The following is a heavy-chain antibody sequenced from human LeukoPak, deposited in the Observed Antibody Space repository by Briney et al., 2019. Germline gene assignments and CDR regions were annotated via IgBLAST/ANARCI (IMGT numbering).Heavy chain of an antibody. V-gene: IGHV3-33*01. Sequence: GRSLRLSCAASGFTFSNYGMHWVRQAPGKGLEWVAVIWYDGSNKFYADSVKGRLTISRDNSQNTLYLQMKSLRAEDTAVYYCARGRYDDVLFDYWGQGTLVTVSS. CDR1: GFTFSNYG. J-gene: IGHJ4*02. D-gene: IGHD3-3*01. CDR2: IWYDGSNK. CDR3: ARGRYDDVLFDY.